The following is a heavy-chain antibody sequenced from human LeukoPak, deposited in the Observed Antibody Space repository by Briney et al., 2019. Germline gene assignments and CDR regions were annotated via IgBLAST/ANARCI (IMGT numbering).Heavy chain of an antibody. J-gene: IGHJ5*02. CDR3: ARDIVMVTYWFDP. Sequence: ASVKVSCKASGYTFTGYYMHWVRQAPGQGLEWMGWINPNSGGTNYAQKFQGRVTMTRDTSISTAYMELSRLRSDDAAVYYCARDIVMVTYWFDPWGQGTLVTVSS. V-gene: IGHV1-2*02. CDR2: INPNSGGT. CDR1: GYTFTGYY. D-gene: IGHD5-18*01.